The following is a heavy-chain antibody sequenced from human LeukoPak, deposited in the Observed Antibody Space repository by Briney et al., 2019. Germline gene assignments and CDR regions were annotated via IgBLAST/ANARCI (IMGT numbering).Heavy chain of an antibody. CDR3: AKTAASSIAS. CDR1: GDSVSSNSAA. Sequence: SQTLSLTCALSGDSVSSNSAAWNWIRQSPSRGIEWLGRTYYRAKWYNHYAVFVKSRIIINPDTSKNQFSLQLNSVTPEDTAVYYCAKTAASSIASWGQGTLVTVSS. J-gene: IGHJ5*01. V-gene: IGHV6-1*01. D-gene: IGHD2-15*01. CDR2: TYYRAKWYN.